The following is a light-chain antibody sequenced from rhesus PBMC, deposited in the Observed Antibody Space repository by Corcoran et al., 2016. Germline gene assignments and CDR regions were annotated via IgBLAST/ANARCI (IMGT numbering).Light chain of an antibody. V-gene: IGKV1-25*01. J-gene: IGKJ3*01. CDR1: QGISSY. Sequence: DIQMTQSPSSLSASVGDRVTITCRASQGISSYLAWYQQKPGKAPKLLIYAASTLQSGGPSRFRGSGSGTEFTLTISSLQPEDFATYYCQQHNRYPLTFGPGTKLDIK. CDR2: AAS. CDR3: QQHNRYPLT.